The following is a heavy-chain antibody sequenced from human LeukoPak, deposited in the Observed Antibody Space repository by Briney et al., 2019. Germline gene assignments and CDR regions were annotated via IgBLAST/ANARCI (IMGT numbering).Heavy chain of an antibody. Sequence: QSGGSQRLSCAASGFTFSSYSMNWVRQAPGRGLEWVSVIYGGGNTYYADSVKGRFTISRDNSKNTLYLQMNSLRADDTAVYYCARDLVTTVGYFDYWGQGTLVTVSS. CDR2: IYGGGNT. V-gene: IGHV3-66*01. D-gene: IGHD4-23*01. J-gene: IGHJ4*02. CDR1: GFTFSSYS. CDR3: ARDLVTTVGYFDY.